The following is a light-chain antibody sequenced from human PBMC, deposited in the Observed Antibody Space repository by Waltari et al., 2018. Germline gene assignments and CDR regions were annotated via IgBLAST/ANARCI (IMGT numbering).Light chain of an antibody. J-gene: IGLJ3*02. CDR2: ETN. CDR1: PSTVGNNG. CDR3: GTWDSSLALWL. V-gene: IGLV1-51*02. Sequence: QSVLTQPPSVSAAPGHKVSIPCSGTPSTVGNNGVVLYRQLPGSAPKLLIYETNGRPTGTPDRFSGSKSATTAILDIAGLQPGDEADYYCGTWDSSLALWLFGGGTKLTV.